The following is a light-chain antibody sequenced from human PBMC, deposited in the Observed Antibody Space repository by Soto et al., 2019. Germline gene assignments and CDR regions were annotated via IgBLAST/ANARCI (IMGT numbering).Light chain of an antibody. CDR3: QHYNNWPPLLT. V-gene: IGKV3-15*01. CDR1: QSVGSN. CDR2: GAS. Sequence: EIVMTQSPPTLSVSPGERATLSCRASQSVGSNLAWFQQKPGQAPRLLISGASARAAGIPARFSGSGSGTDFTLTISSLQSEDFATYYCQHYNNWPPLLTFGPGTTVEI. J-gene: IGKJ3*01.